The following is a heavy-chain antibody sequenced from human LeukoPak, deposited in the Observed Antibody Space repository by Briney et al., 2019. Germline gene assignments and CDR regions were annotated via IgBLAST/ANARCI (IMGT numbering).Heavy chain of an antibody. CDR1: GGTFSSYA. J-gene: IGHJ4*02. D-gene: IGHD3-22*01. CDR2: IIPIFGTA. CDR3: ARGYYYDSSAFDY. V-gene: IGHV1-69*05. Sequence: SVKVSCKASGGTFSSYAISWVRQAPGQGLERMGGIIPIFGTANYAQKFQGRVTITTDESTSTAYMELSSLRSEDTAVYYCARGYYYDSSAFDYWGQGTLVTVSS.